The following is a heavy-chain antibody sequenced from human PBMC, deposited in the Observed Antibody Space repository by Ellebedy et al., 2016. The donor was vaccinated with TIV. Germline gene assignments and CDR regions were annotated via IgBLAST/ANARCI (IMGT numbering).Heavy chain of an antibody. J-gene: IGHJ5*02. V-gene: IGHV1-18*01. CDR2: ISWYNGNT. D-gene: IGHD2/OR15-2a*01. CDR3: ARGTVYNSFDP. Sequence: AASVKVSCKASRYTFTSFGIIWVRQAPGQGLEWMGWISWYNGNTKYGQTFQGRLTMTTDPSTSTAYMKLRSLRPDDPAVYFCARGTVYNSFDPWGQGTLVTVSS. CDR1: RYTFTSFG.